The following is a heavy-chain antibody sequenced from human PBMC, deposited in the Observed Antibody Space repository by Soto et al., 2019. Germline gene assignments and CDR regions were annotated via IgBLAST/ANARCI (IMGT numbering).Heavy chain of an antibody. CDR3: ARDLRIKRRQLEAYYYYGMDV. J-gene: IGHJ6*02. Sequence: ASVKVSCKASGGTFSSYAISWVRQAPGQGLEWMGGIIPIFGTASYAQKFQGRVTMTRDTSTSTVYMELSSLRSEDTAVYYCARDLRIKRRQLEAYYYYGMDVWGQGTTVIVS. D-gene: IGHD6-6*01. V-gene: IGHV1-69*05. CDR1: GGTFSSYA. CDR2: IIPIFGTA.